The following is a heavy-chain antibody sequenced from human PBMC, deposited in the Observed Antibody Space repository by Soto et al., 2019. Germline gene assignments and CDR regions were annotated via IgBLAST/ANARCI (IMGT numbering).Heavy chain of an antibody. CDR3: ARSYVTSRPIDF. CDR1: GDTFTVYY. V-gene: IGHV1-46*01. Sequence: GASVKVSCKASGDTFTVYYMHWVRRAPGQGLEWMGITNPRDGSTNYAQNFQGRVTMTSDTSTSTVYMEMSSLRSDDTAIYYCARSYVTSRPIDFWGQGTLVTVSS. CDR2: TNPRDGST. J-gene: IGHJ4*02. D-gene: IGHD3-10*02.